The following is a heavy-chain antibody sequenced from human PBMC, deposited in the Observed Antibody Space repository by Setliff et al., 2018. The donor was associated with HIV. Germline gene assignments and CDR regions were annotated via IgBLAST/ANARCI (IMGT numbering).Heavy chain of an antibody. J-gene: IGHJ4*02. Sequence: ASVKVSCKASRGSFDTYVISWVRQAPGQGLEWMGYFDPQDGETVYAQKFQGRVTLTEDTSTGTAYMELSGLRSEDTAVYHCARDNTVWSCDHWGQGTLVTVSS. CDR2: FDPQDGET. CDR1: RGSFDTYV. V-gene: IGHV1-24*01. D-gene: IGHD2-8*02. CDR3: ARDNTVWSCDH.